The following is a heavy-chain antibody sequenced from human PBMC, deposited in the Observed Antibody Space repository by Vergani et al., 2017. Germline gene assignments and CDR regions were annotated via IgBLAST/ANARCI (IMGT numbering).Heavy chain of an antibody. V-gene: IGHV1-69*09. Sequence: VQLVQSGAEVKKPGSSVKVSCKASGGTFSSYTISWVRQAPGQGLEWMGRIIPSLGIANYAQKFQGRVTITEDKSTSTAYMELSSLRAEDTAVYYCARALVVGATNYYYGMDVWGQGTTVTVSS. D-gene: IGHD1-26*01. CDR1: GGTFSSYT. CDR3: ARALVVGATNYYYGMDV. CDR2: IIPSLGIA. J-gene: IGHJ6*02.